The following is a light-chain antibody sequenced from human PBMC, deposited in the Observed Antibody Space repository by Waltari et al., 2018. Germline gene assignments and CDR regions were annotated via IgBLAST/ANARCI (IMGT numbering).Light chain of an antibody. CDR2: AAS. Sequence: IQFTESPSSLSASVGASVTITCRARQCISSYLAWYQQKPGKAPKVLIYAASTLQSGVPSRFSGSGSGTDFTLTISSLQPEDFATYYCQQLNDYPITFGQGTRLEIK. CDR3: QQLNDYPIT. CDR1: QCISSY. J-gene: IGKJ5*01. V-gene: IGKV1-9*01.